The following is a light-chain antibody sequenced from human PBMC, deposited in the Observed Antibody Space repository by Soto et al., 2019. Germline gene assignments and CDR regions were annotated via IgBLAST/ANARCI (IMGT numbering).Light chain of an antibody. Sequence: DIQMNQSPSTLSASVGDRVTITCRASQSISVWLAWYQQEAGKAPNLPIYQASWLESGVPSRLSGRGSDTEFSLTIIALQPGDSETYYCQQYNSYSPTLGQGTKVEVK. J-gene: IGKJ1*01. CDR2: QAS. CDR3: QQYNSYSPT. V-gene: IGKV1-5*03. CDR1: QSISVW.